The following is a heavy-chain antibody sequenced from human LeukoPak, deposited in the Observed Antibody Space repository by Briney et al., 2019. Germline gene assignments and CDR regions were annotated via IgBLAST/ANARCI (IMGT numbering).Heavy chain of an antibody. V-gene: IGHV3-49*03. J-gene: IGHJ1*01. D-gene: IGHD5-24*01. CDR1: GFIFGDSA. Sequence: GGSLSLSCTTSGFIFGDSAMSWFRQAPGKGLEWVGFIRSIPYGGTIEYAASVKGRFTISRDDSKSIAYLQLNSLKTEDTAVYYCTRAGDGYNPARPWGQGTLVTVSS. CDR2: IRSIPYGGTI. CDR3: TRAGDGYNPARP.